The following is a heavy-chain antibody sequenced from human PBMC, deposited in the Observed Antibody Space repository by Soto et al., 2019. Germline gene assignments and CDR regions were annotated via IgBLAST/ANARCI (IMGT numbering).Heavy chain of an antibody. CDR1: GGSFSGYY. CDR3: ARTLVVPAAITGYGMDV. D-gene: IGHD2-2*02. V-gene: IGHV4-34*01. CDR2: INHSGST. Sequence: SSETLSLTCAVYGGSFSGYYWSWIRQPPGKGLEWIGEINHSGSTNYNPSLKSRVTISVDTSKNQFSLKLSSVTAADTAVYYCARTLVVPAAITGYGMDVWGQGTTVTVSS. J-gene: IGHJ6*02.